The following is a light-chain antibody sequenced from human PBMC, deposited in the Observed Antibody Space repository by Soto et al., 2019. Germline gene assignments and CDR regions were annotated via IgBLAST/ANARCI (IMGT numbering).Light chain of an antibody. CDR1: QSINSW. CDR2: KAS. V-gene: IGKV1-5*03. Sequence: DIHMSHSPSTLSAAVVDIVIISFRASQSINSWLAWYQQKLGKAPKLVIYKASSLESGVPSRFSGSGSETDCTLTISSLQPEDFATYSCQQSYSTTWTLGQGTKVDIK. J-gene: IGKJ1*01. CDR3: QQSYSTTWT.